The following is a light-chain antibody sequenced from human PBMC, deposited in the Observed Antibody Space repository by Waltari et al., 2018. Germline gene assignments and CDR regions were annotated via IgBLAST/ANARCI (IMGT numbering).Light chain of an antibody. J-gene: IGLJ2*01. V-gene: IGLV1-44*01. CDR3: STWDDRLTGVV. CDR1: NSNIGSNT. CDR2: RNN. Sequence: QSVLAQPPSASGTPGQRITISCSGSNSNIGSNTVNWYQQFPGTAPRLLIYRNNQGPSGVPDRFHGSKAGSAAALAISGLHSEDEADYYCSTWDDRLTGVVFGGGTKVTVL.